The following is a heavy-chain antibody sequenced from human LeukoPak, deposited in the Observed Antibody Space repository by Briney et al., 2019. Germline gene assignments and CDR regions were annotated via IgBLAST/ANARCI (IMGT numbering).Heavy chain of an antibody. D-gene: IGHD3-22*01. V-gene: IGHV3-66*01. CDR3: VRGVYYDRSGLGDY. CDR1: GFTVSSNY. CDR2: IYSGDTT. Sequence: GGSLRLSCAASGFTVSSNYMSWVRQAPGKGLEWVSVIYSGDTTYYADSVKGRFTISRDNSKNTLYLQMNSLRAEDTSVYYCVRGVYYDRSGLGDYWGQGTLVTVSS. J-gene: IGHJ4*02.